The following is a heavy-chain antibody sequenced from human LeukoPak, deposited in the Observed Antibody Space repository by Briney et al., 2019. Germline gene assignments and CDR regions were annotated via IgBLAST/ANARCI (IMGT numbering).Heavy chain of an antibody. J-gene: IGHJ6*03. Sequence: PSETLSLTCAVYVGSFSGYYWSWIRQPPGKGLEWIGEINHSGSTNYNSSLKSRVTISVDTSKNQFSLKLSSVTAADTAVYYCTIGYYGSGSHCCHMDVWGKGTTITVS. D-gene: IGHD3-10*01. CDR1: VGSFSGYY. CDR3: TIGYYGSGSHCCHMDV. CDR2: INHSGST. V-gene: IGHV4-34*01.